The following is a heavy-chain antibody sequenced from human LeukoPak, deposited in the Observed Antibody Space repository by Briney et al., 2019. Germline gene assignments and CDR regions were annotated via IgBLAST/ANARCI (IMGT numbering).Heavy chain of an antibody. CDR3: ARETYYYDSSGYYPYMDV. V-gene: IGHV4-59*01. D-gene: IGHD3-22*01. J-gene: IGHJ6*03. CDR1: GGSISGYY. CDR2: MYSSGIS. Sequence: SETLSLTCTVSGGSISGYYWSWIRQSPGKGLEWIGYMYSSGISNYNPSLKSRVAISVDTSKNRFSLQLTSVTAADTAVYYCARETYYYDSSGYYPYMDVWGKGTTVTVSS.